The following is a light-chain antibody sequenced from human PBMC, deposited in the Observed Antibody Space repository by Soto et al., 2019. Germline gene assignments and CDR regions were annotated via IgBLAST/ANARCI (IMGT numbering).Light chain of an antibody. CDR1: HIVSINY. Sequence: ETVLTQPPGTLSLSPGERATLSCRASHIVSINYLAWYQQKPGQAPRLLIYGASSRATGIPDRFSGSGSGTDFTLTISRLEPEDYAVYYCQQYGNSPLTFGRGTQVDIK. J-gene: IGKJ4*01. V-gene: IGKV3-20*01. CDR2: GAS. CDR3: QQYGNSPLT.